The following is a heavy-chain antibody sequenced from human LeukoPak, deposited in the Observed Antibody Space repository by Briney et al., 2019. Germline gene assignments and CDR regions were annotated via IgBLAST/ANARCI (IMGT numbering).Heavy chain of an antibody. Sequence: GGSLRLSCAASGFSFDGYALHWVRQIPGKGLEWVSLISWDGGSSYYADSVEGRFTISRDNAKDSLYLQMNSLRTEDTAVYYCARGRGSWYGVYFDYWGQGTLVTVSS. J-gene: IGHJ4*02. V-gene: IGHV3-43D*03. CDR1: GFSFDGYA. D-gene: IGHD6-13*01. CDR2: ISWDGGSS. CDR3: ARGRGSWYGVYFDY.